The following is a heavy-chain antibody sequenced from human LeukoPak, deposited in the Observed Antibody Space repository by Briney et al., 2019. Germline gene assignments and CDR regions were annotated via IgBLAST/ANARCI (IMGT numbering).Heavy chain of an antibody. V-gene: IGHV4-61*02. CDR2: IYASGST. CDR1: GGSISSGSYY. J-gene: IGHJ3*02. Sequence: SQTLSLTCTVSGGSISSGSYYCSWIRQPAGKGLEWIGRIYASGSTHYSPSLKSRVTISVDTSKNQFSLKLSSVTAADTAVYYCARVHYYGSGSSGAFDIWGQGTMVTVSS. D-gene: IGHD3-10*01. CDR3: ARVHYYGSGSSGAFDI.